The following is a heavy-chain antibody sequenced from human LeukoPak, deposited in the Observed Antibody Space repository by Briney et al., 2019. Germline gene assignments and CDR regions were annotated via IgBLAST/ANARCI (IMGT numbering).Heavy chain of an antibody. J-gene: IGHJ5*02. V-gene: IGHV4-30-4*01. CDR2: TYYSGST. D-gene: IGHD3-22*01. CDR3: ARPYYYDSRIDP. Sequence: SETLSLTCTVSGGSISSGDYYWSWIRQPPGKGLEWIAYTYYSGSTYYNPSLKSRVTMSADTSKNQLSLKLSSVTAADTAVYYCARPYYYDSRIDPWGQGILVAVSS. CDR1: GGSISSGDYY.